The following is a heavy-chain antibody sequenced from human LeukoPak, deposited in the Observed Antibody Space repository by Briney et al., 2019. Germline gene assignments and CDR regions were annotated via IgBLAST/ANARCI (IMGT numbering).Heavy chain of an antibody. Sequence: SETLSLTCAVYGGSFSGYYWSWIRQPPGKGLEWIGEINRSGSTNYNPSLKSRVTISVDTSKNQFSLKLSSVTAADTAVYYCARGVSAISYYYGMDVWGQGTTVTVSS. V-gene: IGHV4-34*01. CDR3: ARGVSAISYYYGMDV. CDR2: INRSGST. CDR1: GGSFSGYY. D-gene: IGHD2-2*01. J-gene: IGHJ6*02.